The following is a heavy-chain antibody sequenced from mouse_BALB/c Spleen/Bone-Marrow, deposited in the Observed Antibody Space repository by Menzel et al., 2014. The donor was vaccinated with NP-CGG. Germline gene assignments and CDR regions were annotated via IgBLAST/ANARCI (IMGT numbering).Heavy chain of an antibody. V-gene: IGHV5-17*02. CDR2: ISSGSSTI. CDR3: ASLTYYAMDC. Sequence: DVKLQESGGGLVQPGGSRKLSCAASGFTFSSFGMHWVRQAPEKGLEWVAYISSGSSTIYYADTVKGRFTISRDNPKNTLFLQMTSLRSEDTAMYYCASLTYYAMDCWGQGTSVTVSS. J-gene: IGHJ4*01. CDR1: GFTFSSFG.